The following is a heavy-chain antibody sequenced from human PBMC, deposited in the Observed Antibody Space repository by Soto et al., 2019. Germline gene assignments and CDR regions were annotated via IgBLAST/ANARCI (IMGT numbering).Heavy chain of an antibody. CDR2: IIPLLNTA. CDR1: GGPFSNDI. Sequence: SVKVSCKASGGPFSNDIITWVRQAPGQGLEWMGRIIPLLNTATYAQKFQGRVTISADESTTTAYMELSSLRSDDTAVYYCAKDGGREGYFGNWFDPWGQGTLVTVSS. V-gene: IGHV1-69*08. D-gene: IGHD2-15*01. J-gene: IGHJ5*02. CDR3: AKDGGREGYFGNWFDP.